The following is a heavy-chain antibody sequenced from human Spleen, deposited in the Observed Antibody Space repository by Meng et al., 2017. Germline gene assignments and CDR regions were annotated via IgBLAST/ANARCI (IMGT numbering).Heavy chain of an antibody. CDR1: GYTFAAYW. J-gene: IGHJ5*01. V-gene: IGHV1-2*06. Sequence: VQLGQTGREGKKPGASVKRSRKPSGYTFAAYWIHWLRQAPGQGLEWMGRIDPNNDHTQYAQNFQGRVTMTSDTSISTVCMDLSSLRSEDTAVYYCSRGYNWFDSWGQGTLVTVSS. CDR2: IDPNNDHT. CDR3: SRGYNWFDS.